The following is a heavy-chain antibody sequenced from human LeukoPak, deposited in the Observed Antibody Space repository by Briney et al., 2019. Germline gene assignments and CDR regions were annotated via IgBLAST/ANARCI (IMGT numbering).Heavy chain of an antibody. D-gene: IGHD3-3*02. CDR3: ARRHSYYYMDV. CDR1: GYTFTSYD. V-gene: IGHV1-8*03. Sequence: ASVKVSCKASGYTFTSYDINWVRQATGQGLEWMGWMNPNSGNTGYTQKFQGRVTITRNTSISTAYMELSSLRSEDTAVYYCARRHSYYYMDVWGKGTTVTVSS. CDR2: MNPNSGNT. J-gene: IGHJ6*03.